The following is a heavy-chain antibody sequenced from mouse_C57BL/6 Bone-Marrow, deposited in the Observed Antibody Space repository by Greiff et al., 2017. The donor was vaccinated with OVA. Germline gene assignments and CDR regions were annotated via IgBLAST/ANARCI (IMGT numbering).Heavy chain of an antibody. CDR2: ISYDGSN. J-gene: IGHJ3*01. V-gene: IGHV3-6*01. CDR3: AKALPRGFAY. Sequence: DVQLQESGPGLVKPSQSLSLTCSVTGYSITSGYYWNWIRQFPGNKLEWMGYISYDGSNNYNPSLKNRISITSDTSKNQFFLKLNSVTTEDTATYYCAKALPRGFAYWGQGTLVTVSA. D-gene: IGHD2-1*01. CDR1: GYSITSGYY.